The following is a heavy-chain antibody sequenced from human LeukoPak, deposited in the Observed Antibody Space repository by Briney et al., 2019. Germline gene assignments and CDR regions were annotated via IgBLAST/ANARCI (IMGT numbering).Heavy chain of an antibody. CDR3: AKGSKGGMIVPGERPKYFQN. Sequence: GGSLRLSCAASGFTFSNYVMSWVRQAPGKGLEWASGISGRGGGTYDADSVKGRFTISRDNSKNTLYLQTNSLRAEGTAVYYCAKGSKGGMIVPGERPKYFQNWGQGTLVTVSS. CDR2: ISGRGGGT. V-gene: IGHV3-23*01. CDR1: GFTFSNYV. D-gene: IGHD3-10*01. J-gene: IGHJ1*01.